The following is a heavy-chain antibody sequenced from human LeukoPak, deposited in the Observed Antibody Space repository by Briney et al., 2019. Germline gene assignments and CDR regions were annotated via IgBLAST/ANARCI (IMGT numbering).Heavy chain of an antibody. CDR2: IKQDGSEK. V-gene: IGHV3-7*01. CDR3: ARCYGGDYVDY. J-gene: IGHJ4*02. D-gene: IGHD4-23*01. CDR1: GFTFSSYW. Sequence: GGSLRLSCAASGFTFSSYWMSWVRQAPGKGLEWVANIKQDGSEKYYVDSVKGRFTISRDNAKNSLYLQMDSLRAEDTAVYYCARCYGGDYVDYWGQGTLVTVSS.